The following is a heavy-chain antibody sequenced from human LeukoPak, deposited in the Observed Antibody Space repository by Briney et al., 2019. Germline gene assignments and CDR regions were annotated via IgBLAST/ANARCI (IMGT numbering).Heavy chain of an antibody. J-gene: IGHJ4*02. Sequence: PGGSLRLSCAASEFAFSSYSMNWVRQAPGKGLEWVSYISSTSSTIDYADSVKGRFTISRDNAKNSLFLQMNSLRVDDTAVYYCARDGDYDWNYRSGFGYWGQGTLVTVSS. V-gene: IGHV3-48*04. CDR2: ISSTSSTI. CDR3: ARDGDYDWNYRSGFGY. D-gene: IGHD1-7*01. CDR1: EFAFSSYS.